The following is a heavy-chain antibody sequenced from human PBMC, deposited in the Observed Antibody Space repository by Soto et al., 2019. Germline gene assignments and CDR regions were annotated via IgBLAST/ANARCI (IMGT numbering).Heavy chain of an antibody. J-gene: IGHJ5*02. CDR3: ARSGVIPAAKWFDP. D-gene: IGHD2-2*01. V-gene: IGHV4-31*03. CDR2: IYYSGST. CDR1: GGSISSGNYY. Sequence: SETLSLTCSVAGGSISSGNYYWSWIRRHPGKGLEWIGHIYYSGSTYYKSSLKSRVTISVDTSKNQFSLKLTSVTAADTAVYYCARSGVIPAAKWFDPWGQGTLVTVSS.